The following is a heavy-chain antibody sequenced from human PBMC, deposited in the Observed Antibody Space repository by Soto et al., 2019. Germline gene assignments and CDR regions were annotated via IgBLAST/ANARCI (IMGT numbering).Heavy chain of an antibody. V-gene: IGHV4-30-4*01. CDR3: VRHASDSGGIYFAFDL. D-gene: IGHD3-22*01. CDR1: GGSINSADYC. CDR2: FCYSGST. J-gene: IGHJ3*01. Sequence: QVQLQESGPGLVKPSETLSLTCSVSGGSINSADYCWSWIRRPPGKGLEWIGSFCYSGSTSYYPCLKSRLTIPVGTSKNQASVNMNSVTLADTAVYHCVRHASDSGGIYFAFDLWGQGTMVTVSS.